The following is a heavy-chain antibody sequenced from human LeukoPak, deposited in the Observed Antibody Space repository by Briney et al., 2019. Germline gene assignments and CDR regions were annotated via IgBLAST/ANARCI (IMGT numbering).Heavy chain of an antibody. J-gene: IGHJ3*02. V-gene: IGHV3-20*04. CDR3: ARDLEFEYAFDI. Sequence: GGSLRLSCAASGSTFDDYGMSWVRQAPGKGLEWVSGINWNGGSTGYADSVKGRFTISRDNAKNTLYLQMNSLRAEDTAVYYCARDLEFEYAFDIWGQGTMVTVSS. D-gene: IGHD3-10*01. CDR1: GSTFDDYG. CDR2: INWNGGST.